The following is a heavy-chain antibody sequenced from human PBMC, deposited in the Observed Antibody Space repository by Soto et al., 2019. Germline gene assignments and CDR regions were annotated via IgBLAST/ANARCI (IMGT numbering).Heavy chain of an antibody. Sequence: VPLVESGGGSVQPGGSLRLSCVASGITFSGFWMHWDRQVPGKGLVWVARVDSAGSGTSYADFVKGRFTISRDNAKNTLSLPMDSLRVEVTAVYYCATVFEHWGQGIPVTVSS. J-gene: IGHJ4*02. CDR1: GITFSGFW. V-gene: IGHV3-74*01. CDR3: ATVFEH. CDR2: VDSAGSGT.